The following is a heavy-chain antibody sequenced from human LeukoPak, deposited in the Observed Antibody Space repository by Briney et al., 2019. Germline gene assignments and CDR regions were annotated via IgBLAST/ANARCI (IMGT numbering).Heavy chain of an antibody. CDR3: AKDGYTEWLGLYYFDY. CDR1: GFTFGDYA. V-gene: IGHV3-49*04. J-gene: IGHJ4*02. D-gene: IGHD6-19*01. CDR2: IRSKVYGGTP. Sequence: GGSLRLSCTASGFTFGDYAMTWVRQAPGKGLEWVGFIRSKVYGGTPEYAASVKGRFTISRDDSKGIAYLQMNSLRAEDTAVYYCAKDGYTEWLGLYYFDYWGQGTLVTVSS.